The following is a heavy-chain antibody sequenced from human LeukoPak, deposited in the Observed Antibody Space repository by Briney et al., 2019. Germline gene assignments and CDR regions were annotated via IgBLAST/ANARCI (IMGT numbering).Heavy chain of an antibody. J-gene: IGHJ6*03. Sequence: TGGSLRLSCAASGFTFSSYGMHWVRQAPGKGLEWVALIRYDGSNKYDADSVKGRFTISRDNSKNTLYLQMNSLRVEDTAVYYCAKDHYYGSGSYYNHNYMDVWGKGTTVTISS. CDR2: IRYDGSNK. CDR1: GFTFSSYG. V-gene: IGHV3-30*02. D-gene: IGHD3-10*01. CDR3: AKDHYYGSGSYYNHNYMDV.